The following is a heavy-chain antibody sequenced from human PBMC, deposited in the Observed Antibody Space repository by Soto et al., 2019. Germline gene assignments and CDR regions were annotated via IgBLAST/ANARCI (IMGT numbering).Heavy chain of an antibody. CDR1: GFTFSSYN. V-gene: IGHV3-48*02. J-gene: IGHJ4*02. Sequence: GGSLRLSCTASGFTFSSYNMHWVRRAPGKGLESLSYISKSGTTYYADSVKGRFTISRDNAKTSVFLQMNSLRDEDTAVYYCATGIIAGRNYWGPGTLVTVAS. CDR3: ATGIIAGRNY. CDR2: ISKSGTT. D-gene: IGHD6-6*01.